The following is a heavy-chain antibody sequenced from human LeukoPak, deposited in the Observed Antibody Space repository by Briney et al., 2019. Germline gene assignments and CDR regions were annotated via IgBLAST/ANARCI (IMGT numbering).Heavy chain of an antibody. V-gene: IGHV3-9*01. CDR1: GLNFKDYG. Sequence: GGSLRLSCAASGLNFKDYGMHWVRQARGKGLVWVSRISWNGGLIGYADSVKGRFTISRDNAKNSLFLQMVSLQTDDTAVYFCAKDSSGYNIAFDIWGQGTMVTVSS. D-gene: IGHD5-18*01. J-gene: IGHJ3*02. CDR2: ISWNGGLI. CDR3: AKDSSGYNIAFDI.